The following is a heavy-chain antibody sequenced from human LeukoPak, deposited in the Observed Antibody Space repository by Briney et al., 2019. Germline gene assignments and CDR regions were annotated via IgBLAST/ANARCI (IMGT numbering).Heavy chain of an antibody. CDR3: ARGYCSSTSCAIEYGMDV. V-gene: IGHV3-7*04. CDR1: GFTFSSYW. Sequence: GESLRLSCAASGFTFSSYWMSWVRQAPGKGLEWVANIKQDGSEKYYVDSVKGRFTISRDNAKNSLYLQMNSLRAEDTAVYYCARGYCSSTSCAIEYGMDVWGQGTTVTVSS. D-gene: IGHD2-2*01. J-gene: IGHJ6*02. CDR2: IKQDGSEK.